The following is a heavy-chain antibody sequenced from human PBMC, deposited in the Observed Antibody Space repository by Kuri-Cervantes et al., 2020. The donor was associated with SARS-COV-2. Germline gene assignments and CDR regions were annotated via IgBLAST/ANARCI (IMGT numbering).Heavy chain of an antibody. CDR2: INHSGIT. CDR3: ASRSRGWFRESDYYYYSMDV. CDR1: GVYFSGYH. Sequence: SQTLSLTWAVYGVYFSGYHWSWIRQPPGKGPEWIGEINHSGITNYNPSLKSRVTVSVDTSKNQFSLNLSSATDGDTAVYYCASRSRGWFRESDYYYYSMDVWGKGTTVTVSS. D-gene: IGHD3-10*01. V-gene: IGHV4-34*01. J-gene: IGHJ6*03.